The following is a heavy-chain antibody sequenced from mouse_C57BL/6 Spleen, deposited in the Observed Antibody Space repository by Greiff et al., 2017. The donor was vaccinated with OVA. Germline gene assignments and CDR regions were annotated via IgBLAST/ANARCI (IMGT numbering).Heavy chain of an antibody. CDR2: IDPSDSYT. J-gene: IGHJ2*01. V-gene: IGHV1-59*01. Sequence: QVQLQQPGAELVRPGTSVKLSCKASGYTFTSYWMHWVKQRPGQGLEWIGVIDPSDSYTNYNQKFKGKATLTVDTSSSTAYMQLSSLTSEDSAVYYCARDYYSNYFDYWGQGTTLTVSS. CDR3: ARDYYSNYFDY. CDR1: GYTFTSYW. D-gene: IGHD2-5*01.